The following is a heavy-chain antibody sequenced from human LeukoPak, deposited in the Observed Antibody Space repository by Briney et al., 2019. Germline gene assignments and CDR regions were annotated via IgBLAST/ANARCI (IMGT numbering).Heavy chain of an antibody. CDR3: ARAVAGPYYYYYMDV. Sequence: GASVKVSCKASGGTFSSYAISWVRQAPGPGLEWMGGIIPIFGTANYAQKFQGRVTITTDESTSTAYMELSSLRSEDTAVYYCARAVAGPYYYYYMDVWGKGTTVTVSS. J-gene: IGHJ6*03. D-gene: IGHD6-19*01. CDR2: IIPIFGTA. CDR1: GGTFSSYA. V-gene: IGHV1-69*05.